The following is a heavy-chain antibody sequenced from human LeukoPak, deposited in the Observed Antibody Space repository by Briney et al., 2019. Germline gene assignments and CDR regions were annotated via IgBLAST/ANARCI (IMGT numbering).Heavy chain of an antibody. Sequence: PGGSLRLSCAASGFTFSSYAMSWVRQAPGKGLEWVSAISGSGGSTYYADSVKGRFTISRDNSKNTLYLQMNSLRAEDTAVYYCVRDGYNFGFFGYWGQGTLVTVSS. D-gene: IGHD5-24*01. CDR3: VRDGYNFGFFGY. CDR1: GFTFSSYA. CDR2: ISGSGGST. V-gene: IGHV3-23*01. J-gene: IGHJ4*02.